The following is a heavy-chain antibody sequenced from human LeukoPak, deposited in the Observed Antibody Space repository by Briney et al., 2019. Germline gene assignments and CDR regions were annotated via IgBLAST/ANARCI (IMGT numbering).Heavy chain of an antibody. CDR1: GGTFSSYA. V-gene: IGHV1-69*13. CDR2: IIPIFGTA. CDR3: AREGGGDKLDFDY. J-gene: IGHJ4*02. D-gene: IGHD3-16*01. Sequence: SVKVSCKASGGTFSSYAISWVRQAPGQGLEWMGGIIPIFGTANYAQKFQGRVTITADESTSTAYMELSSLRFEDTAVYYCAREGGGDKLDFDYWGQGTLVTVSS.